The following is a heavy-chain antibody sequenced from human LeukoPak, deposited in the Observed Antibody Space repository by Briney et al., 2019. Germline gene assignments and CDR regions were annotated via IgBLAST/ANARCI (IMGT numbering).Heavy chain of an antibody. CDR1: GFTFSSYG. CDR2: IWYDGSNK. CDR3: ARGSWWLVPNFDY. D-gene: IGHD6-19*01. V-gene: IGHV3-33*01. Sequence: GGSLRLSCAASGFTFSSYGMHWVRQAPGKGLEWVAVIWYDGSNKYYADSVKGRFTISRDNSKNTLYLQMNSLRAEDTAVYYCARGSWWLVPNFDYWGQGTLVTVSS. J-gene: IGHJ4*02.